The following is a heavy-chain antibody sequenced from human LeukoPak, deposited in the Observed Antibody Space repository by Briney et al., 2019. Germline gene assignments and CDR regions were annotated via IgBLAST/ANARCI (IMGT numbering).Heavy chain of an antibody. CDR3: ARAYCSGGSCYPFDY. D-gene: IGHD2-15*01. CDR2: ISSSSSYI. CDR1: GFTFSSYS. J-gene: IGHJ4*02. Sequence: GGSLRLSCAASGFTFSSYSMNWLRQAPGKGLAWVSSISSSSSYIYYADSVKGRFTISRDNAKNSLYLQMNSLRAEDTAVYYCARAYCSGGSCYPFDYWGQGTLVTVSS. V-gene: IGHV3-21*01.